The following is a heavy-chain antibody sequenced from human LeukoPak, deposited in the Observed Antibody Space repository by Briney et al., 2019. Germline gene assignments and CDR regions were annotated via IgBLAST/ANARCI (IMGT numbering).Heavy chain of an antibody. Sequence: GGSLRLSCAASGFTFSNYAMSWVRQAPGKGLEWVSGISSSGGTTYYADSVKGRFTISRDKSKNTLCLQMNSLRAEDTAVYYCAKRAVAAVAGSRFDYWGQGALVAVSS. V-gene: IGHV3-23*01. J-gene: IGHJ4*02. CDR1: GFTFSNYA. CDR3: AKRAVAAVAGSRFDY. CDR2: ISSSGGTT. D-gene: IGHD6-19*01.